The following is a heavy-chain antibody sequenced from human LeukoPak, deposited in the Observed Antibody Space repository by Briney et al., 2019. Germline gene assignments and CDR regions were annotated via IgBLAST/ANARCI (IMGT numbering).Heavy chain of an antibody. CDR2: ISSNGGST. J-gene: IGHJ4*02. CDR1: GFTFSSYA. Sequence: AGGSLRLSCAASGFTFSSYAMHWVRQAPGKGLEYVSAISSNGGSTYYANSVKGRFTISRDNSKNTLNLQMGSLRAEDMAVYYCARYSYGTLDYWGQGTLVTVSS. V-gene: IGHV3-64*01. D-gene: IGHD5-18*01. CDR3: ARYSYGTLDY.